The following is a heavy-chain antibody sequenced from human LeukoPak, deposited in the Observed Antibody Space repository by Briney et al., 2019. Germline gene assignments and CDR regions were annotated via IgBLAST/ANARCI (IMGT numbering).Heavy chain of an antibody. D-gene: IGHD1-26*01. V-gene: IGHV3-74*01. CDR3: ARDRIVGALDI. CDR1: GFTFRLYW. CDR2: INSDQSNT. Sequence: GGSLRLSCAASGFTFRLYWMHWVRQAPGKGLVWVSRINSDQSNTTYADSVKGRFTISRDNSKNTLYLQMNSLRAEDTAVYYCARDRIVGALDIWGQGTMVTVSS. J-gene: IGHJ3*02.